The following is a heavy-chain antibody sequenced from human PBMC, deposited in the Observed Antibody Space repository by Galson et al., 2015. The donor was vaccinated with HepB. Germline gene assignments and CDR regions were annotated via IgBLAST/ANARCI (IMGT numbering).Heavy chain of an antibody. CDR1: GYTFTDYV. CDR2: MNTNTGKL. Sequence: SCKASGYTFTDYVVNWVRQAPGQGLEWMGWMNTNTGKLTYAPGFAGRFVFSLDTSVTTAYLQISSLETDDTAVYYCARSPLRFLDWLPYYDYYYMDVWGEGTTVTVSS. CDR3: ARSPLRFLDWLPYYDYYYMDV. J-gene: IGHJ6*03. D-gene: IGHD3-3*01. V-gene: IGHV7-4-1*02.